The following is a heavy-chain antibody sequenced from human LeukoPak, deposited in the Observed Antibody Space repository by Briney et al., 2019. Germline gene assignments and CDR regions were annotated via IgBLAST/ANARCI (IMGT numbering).Heavy chain of an antibody. V-gene: IGHV4-34*01. D-gene: IGHD6-6*01. Sequence: SETLSLTCAVYGGSFSGYYWSWIRQPPGKGLEWIGEINHSGSTNYNPSLKSRVTISVDTSKNQFSLKLSSVTAADTAVYYCARGSSALLDYWGQGTLVTVSS. CDR1: GGSFSGYY. CDR3: ARGSSALLDY. J-gene: IGHJ4*02. CDR2: INHSGST.